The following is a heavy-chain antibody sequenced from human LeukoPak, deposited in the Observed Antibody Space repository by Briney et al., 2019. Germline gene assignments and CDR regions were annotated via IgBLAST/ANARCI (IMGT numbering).Heavy chain of an antibody. D-gene: IGHD6-19*01. Sequence: GGSLRLSCAASGFTFSNYWMSWVRQAPGKGLEWVANIKEDGGVKYYVDSVKGRFTISRDNAKKSVYLQMNSLRAEDTAVYYCARIGYSSRSFDYWGQGTLVIVSS. V-gene: IGHV3-7*01. CDR1: GFTFSNYW. CDR2: IKEDGGVK. J-gene: IGHJ4*02. CDR3: ARIGYSSRSFDY.